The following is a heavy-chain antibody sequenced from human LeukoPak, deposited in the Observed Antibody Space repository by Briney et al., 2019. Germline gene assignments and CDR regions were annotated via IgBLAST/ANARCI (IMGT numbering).Heavy chain of an antibody. V-gene: IGHV1-18*01. Sequence: ASVKVSCKASGYTFTSYGISWVRQAPGQGLEWMGWISAYNGNTNYAQKLQGRVTMTTDRSTSTAYMELRSLRSDDTAVYYCAREGGYCSSTSCSAFDPRGQGTLVTVSS. D-gene: IGHD2-2*01. CDR3: AREGGYCSSTSCSAFDP. CDR2: ISAYNGNT. CDR1: GYTFTSYG. J-gene: IGHJ5*02.